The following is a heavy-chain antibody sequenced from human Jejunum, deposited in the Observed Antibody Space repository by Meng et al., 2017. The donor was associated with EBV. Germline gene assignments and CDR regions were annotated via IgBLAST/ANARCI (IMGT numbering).Heavy chain of an antibody. D-gene: IGHD2-15*01. CDR1: GGSITSSDW. J-gene: IGHJ4*02. CDR3: ARVRCSGGSCFYFDY. Sequence: QVQLQESGPRLVNPSXXXXXTXXVSGGSITSSDWWTWVRQPPGEGLEWIGEIYHDGSSNYSPSLKSRVTILLDKSENHFSLKLNSVTAADTAVYYCARVRCSGGSCFYFDYWGQGALVTVSS. CDR2: IYHDGSS. V-gene: IGHV4-4*02.